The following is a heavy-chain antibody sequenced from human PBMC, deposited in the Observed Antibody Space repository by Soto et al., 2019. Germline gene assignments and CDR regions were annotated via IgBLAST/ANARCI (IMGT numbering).Heavy chain of an antibody. J-gene: IGHJ4*02. V-gene: IGHV3-23*01. CDR3: ARTLYDSSGQPQGFGY. Sequence: LRLSCAASGFTFSSYAMSWVRQAPGKGLEWVSAISGSGGSTYYADSVKGRFTISRDNSKNTLYLQMNSLRAEDTAVYYCARTLYDSSGQPQGFGYWGQGTLVTVSS. CDR2: ISGSGGST. D-gene: IGHD3-22*01. CDR1: GFTFSSYA.